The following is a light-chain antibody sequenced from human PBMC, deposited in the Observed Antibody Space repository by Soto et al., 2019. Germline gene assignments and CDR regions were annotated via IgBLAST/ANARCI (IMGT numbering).Light chain of an antibody. CDR2: LGS. J-gene: IGKJ5*01. V-gene: IGKV2-28*01. Sequence: DIVMTQSPLSLPVTPGEPASISCRSSQSLLHSNGYNYLDWYLQKPGQSPQLLISLGSNRASGVPDRFSGSGSGTDFTLKISRVEGEDVGVYYCMQALRSPITFGQGTRLEIK. CDR1: QSLLHSNGYNY. CDR3: MQALRSPIT.